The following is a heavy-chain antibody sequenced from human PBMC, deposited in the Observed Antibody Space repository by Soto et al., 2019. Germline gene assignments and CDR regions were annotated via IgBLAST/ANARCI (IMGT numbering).Heavy chain of an antibody. CDR2: ISYDGRNK. CDR3: ARESGERYSDY. D-gene: IGHD4-17*01. Sequence: QVQLVESGGGVVQPGRSLRLSCVASGFRFSSYAMHWVRQAPGKGLEWVTVISYDGRNKYYADSVKGRFTISRDNSENTLYLQMNSLTAEDTAVYYCARESGERYSDYWGQGTLVTVSS. CDR1: GFRFSSYA. J-gene: IGHJ4*02. V-gene: IGHV3-30-3*01.